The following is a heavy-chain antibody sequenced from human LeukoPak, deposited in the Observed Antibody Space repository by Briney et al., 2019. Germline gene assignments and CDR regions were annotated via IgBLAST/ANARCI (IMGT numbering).Heavy chain of an antibody. J-gene: IGHJ4*02. D-gene: IGHD4-17*01. Sequence: GASVKVSCKASGYTFTSYYMHWVRQAPGQGLEWMGIINPSGGSTSYAQKFQGRVTMTRDTSASTVYMELSSLRSEDTAVYYCAREGMVTTGFDYWGQGTLVTVSS. CDR3: AREGMVTTGFDY. V-gene: IGHV1-46*01. CDR1: GYTFTSYY. CDR2: INPSGGST.